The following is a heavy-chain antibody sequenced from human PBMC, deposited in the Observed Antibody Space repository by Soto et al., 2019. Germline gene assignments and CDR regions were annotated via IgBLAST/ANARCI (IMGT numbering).Heavy chain of an antibody. CDR2: IIPILGIA. CDR3: ARERLRIDAFDI. J-gene: IGHJ3*02. CDR1: GGTFSSYT. V-gene: IGHV1-69*04. D-gene: IGHD4-17*01. Sequence: ASVKVSCKASGGTFSSYTISWVRQAPGQGLEWMGRIIPILGIANYAQKFQGRVTITADKSTSTAYMELSSLRSEDTAVYYCARERLRIDAFDIWGQGTMVTVSS.